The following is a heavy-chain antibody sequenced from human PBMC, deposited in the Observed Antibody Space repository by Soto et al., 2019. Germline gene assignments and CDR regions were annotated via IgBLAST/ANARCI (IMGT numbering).Heavy chain of an antibody. D-gene: IGHD3-9*01. V-gene: IGHV4-34*01. J-gene: IGHJ4*02. Sequence: SETLSLTCAVYGGSFSGYYWSWIRQPPGKGLEWIGEINHSGSTNYNPSLKSRVTISVDTSKNQFSLKLSSVTAADTAVYYCARGFLRGKRYFDWLYRRGIDYWGQGTLVTVSS. CDR3: ARGFLRGKRYFDWLYRRGIDY. CDR2: INHSGST. CDR1: GGSFSGYY.